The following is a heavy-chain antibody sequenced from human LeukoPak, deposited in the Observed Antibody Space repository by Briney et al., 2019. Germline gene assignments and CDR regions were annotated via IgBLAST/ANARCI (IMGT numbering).Heavy chain of an antibody. CDR2: IYYSGST. CDR1: GGSISSYY. D-gene: IGHD6-19*01. V-gene: IGHV4-59*01. Sequence: PSETLSLTCTVSGGSISSYYWSRIRQPPGKGLEWIGYIYYSGSTNYNPSLKSRVTISVDTSKNQFSLKLSSVTAADTAVYYCARASPGIAVAGTVGWFDPWGQGTLVTVSS. CDR3: ARASPGIAVAGTVGWFDP. J-gene: IGHJ5*02.